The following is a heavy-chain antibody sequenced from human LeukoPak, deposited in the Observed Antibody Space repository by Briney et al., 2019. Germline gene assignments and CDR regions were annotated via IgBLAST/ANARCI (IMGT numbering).Heavy chain of an antibody. J-gene: IGHJ4*02. CDR2: IYTSGST. V-gene: IGHV4-4*07. CDR1: GGSLSSYY. Sequence: PSETLSLTCSVSGGSLSSYYWSWIRQPAGKGLEWIGRIYTSGSTNYNPSLKSRVTMSVGTSKNQFSLKLTSVTAADTAVYYCARDNCSGGNCYVGLDYWGQGTLVTVSS. D-gene: IGHD2-15*01. CDR3: ARDNCSGGNCYVGLDY.